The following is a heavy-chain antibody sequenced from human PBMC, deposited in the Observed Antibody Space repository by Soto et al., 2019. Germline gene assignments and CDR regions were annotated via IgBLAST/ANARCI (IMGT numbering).Heavy chain of an antibody. Sequence: GGSLRLSCAASGFTFSSYWMSWVRQAPGKGLEWVANIKQDGSEKYYVDSVKGRFTISRDNAKNSLYLQMNSLRAEDTAVYYCARVGTVKGSSWDPYYYYYMDVWGKGTTVTVSS. CDR2: IKQDGSEK. J-gene: IGHJ6*03. D-gene: IGHD6-13*01. V-gene: IGHV3-7*01. CDR1: GFTFSSYW. CDR3: ARVGTVKGSSWDPYYYYYMDV.